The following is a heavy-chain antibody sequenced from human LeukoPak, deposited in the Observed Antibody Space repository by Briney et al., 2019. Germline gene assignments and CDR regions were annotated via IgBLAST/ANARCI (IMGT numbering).Heavy chain of an antibody. CDR2: MNPNSGDT. D-gene: IGHD3-22*01. V-gene: IGHV1-2*02. J-gene: IGHJ1*01. CDR3: ARDGVGYYDSSGYYYFQH. Sequence: ASVKVSCKASGYTFTGYYMHWVRKAPGQGLEWMGWMNPNSGDTNYVQKFQGRVTMTRDTSISTAYMELSRLRSDDTAVYYCARDGVGYYDSSGYYYFQHWGQGTLVTVSS. CDR1: GYTFTGYY.